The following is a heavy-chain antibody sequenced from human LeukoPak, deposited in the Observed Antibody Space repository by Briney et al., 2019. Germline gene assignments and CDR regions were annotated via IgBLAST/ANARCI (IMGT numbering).Heavy chain of an antibody. J-gene: IGHJ6*02. Sequence: ASVKVSCKASGDTFTSYDINWVRQATGQGLEWLGWMNPNSGNTGYAEKCPGRVTMTRNTSISTAYMELSSLRSEDTAVYYCVTWVQLTYYYYGMGVWGQGTTVTVSS. D-gene: IGHD3-10*01. V-gene: IGHV1-8*01. CDR3: VTWVQLTYYYYGMGV. CDR2: MNPNSGNT. CDR1: GDTFTSYD.